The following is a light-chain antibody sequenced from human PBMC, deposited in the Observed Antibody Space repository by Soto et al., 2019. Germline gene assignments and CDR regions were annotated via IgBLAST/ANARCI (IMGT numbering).Light chain of an antibody. J-gene: IGKJ1*01. V-gene: IGKV1-17*01. CDR2: DAS. CDR1: QGVRNG. CDR3: LQYNTYGLT. Sequence: DIQMTQSPSSLSASVGDRVTITCRASQGVRNGLGWYQQKPGKAPERLIYDASNLQSGVPSRFSGSGSGTEFTLTISSLQPEDFATYYCLQYNTYGLTFGQGTKVDIK.